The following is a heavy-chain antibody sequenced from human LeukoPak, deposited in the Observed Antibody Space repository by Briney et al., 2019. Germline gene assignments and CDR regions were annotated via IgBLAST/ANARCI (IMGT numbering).Heavy chain of an antibody. J-gene: IGHJ6*02. D-gene: IGHD6-13*01. CDR3: ARGGAGSSWYEGVYYYYGMDV. V-gene: IGHV3-66*01. CDR2: IYSGGST. CDR1: GFTFDDYA. Sequence: GGSLRLSCAASGFTFDDYAMHWVRQAPGKGLEWVSVIYSGGSTYYADSVKGRFTISRDNSKNTLYLQMNSLRAEDTAVYYCARGGAGSSWYEGVYYYYGMDVWGQGTTVTVSS.